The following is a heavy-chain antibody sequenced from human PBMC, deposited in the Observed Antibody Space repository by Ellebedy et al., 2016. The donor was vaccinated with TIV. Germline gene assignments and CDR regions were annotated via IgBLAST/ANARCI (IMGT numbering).Heavy chain of an antibody. V-gene: IGHV5-51*01. Sequence: PGGSLRLSCKVSAYRFSDYWIGLVRHMTGKGMEWMGTIYPDDSETRYSPSFAGQVTISVDKSFNRAYLQWSSLKTSDTAIYYCGAAIGVEGYYGLDVWGQGTTVTVSS. J-gene: IGHJ6*02. CDR3: GAAIGVEGYYGLDV. CDR1: AYRFSDYW. D-gene: IGHD3-16*01. CDR2: IYPDDSET.